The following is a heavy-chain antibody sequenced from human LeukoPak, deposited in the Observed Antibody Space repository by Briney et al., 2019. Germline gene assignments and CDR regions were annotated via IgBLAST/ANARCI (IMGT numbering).Heavy chain of an antibody. J-gene: IGHJ5*02. CDR3: ARKYVSETYNWFDP. CDR1: GGSFSSYY. V-gene: IGHV4-34*01. Sequence: SETLSLTCAVYGGSFSSYYWSWIRQPPGKGLEWIGEINHSGSTNYNTSLKSRVTISLDMSKKQFPLKVSSVTAADTAVYYCARKYVSETYNWFDPWGQGTLVTVSS. D-gene: IGHD3-10*01. CDR2: INHSGST.